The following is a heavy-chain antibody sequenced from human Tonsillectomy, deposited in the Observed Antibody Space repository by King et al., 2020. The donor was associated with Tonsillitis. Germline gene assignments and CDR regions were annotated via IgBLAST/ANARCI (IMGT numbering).Heavy chain of an antibody. CDR2: VSHNGNT. Sequence: QLQESGPRLVKPSGTLSLTCSVSHYSISDGYYWGWIRQPPGKGLEWVASVSHNGNTYYNPSLNNRVTISLDRSNNRFSLKLTSVTAIDTAVYYCARDHLPFSFYDNTGPYARPFDIWGQGTLVTVSS. J-gene: IGHJ3*02. CDR1: HYSISDGYY. V-gene: IGHV4-38-2*02. D-gene: IGHD2/OR15-2a*01. CDR3: ARDHLPFSFYDNTGPYARPFDI.